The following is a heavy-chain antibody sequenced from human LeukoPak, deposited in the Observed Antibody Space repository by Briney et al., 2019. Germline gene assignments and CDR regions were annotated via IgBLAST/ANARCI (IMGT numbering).Heavy chain of an antibody. D-gene: IGHD3-22*01. CDR2: IIPNLGTT. CDR1: GGTSNSHA. CDR3: ATTNDGGGYQWGDFFDF. Sequence: SVKVSCKASGGTSNSHAISGVRQAPGQGLEWMGRIIPNLGTTNRAQNFQDRVTLTADKSTNTAYMELTSLTSDDTAVYYCATTNDGGGYQWGDFFDFWGQGILVTVSS. V-gene: IGHV1-69*04. J-gene: IGHJ4*02.